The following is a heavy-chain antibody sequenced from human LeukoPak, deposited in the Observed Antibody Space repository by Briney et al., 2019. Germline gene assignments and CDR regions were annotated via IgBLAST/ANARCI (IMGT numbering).Heavy chain of an antibody. CDR2: IKQDGSEK. CDR1: GFTFSSYW. CDR3: AREGGGYCSSTSCYLDY. J-gene: IGHJ4*02. Sequence: PGGSLRLSCAASGFTFSSYWMSWVRQAPGKGLEWVANIKQDGSEKYYVDSVKGRFTISRDNAKNSLYLQMNSLRAEDTAVYYCAREGGGYCSSTSCYLDYWGQGTLATVSS. D-gene: IGHD2-2*01. V-gene: IGHV3-7*03.